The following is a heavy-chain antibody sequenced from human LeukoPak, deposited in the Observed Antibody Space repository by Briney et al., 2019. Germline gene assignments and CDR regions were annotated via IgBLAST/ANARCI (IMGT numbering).Heavy chain of an antibody. V-gene: IGHV5-51*01. CDR2: IFPGDSDT. Sequence: GESLNISCTGSGYSFTSYWIGWVRQMPGKVLEWMALIFPGDSDTRYSQSFQGQVTIPADKSISTAYLQWSSLKASDTAMYYGASSLSGQQLGRSYFDYWGQGTLVTVSS. CDR1: GYSFTSYW. D-gene: IGHD6-13*01. J-gene: IGHJ4*02. CDR3: ASSLSGQQLGRSYFDY.